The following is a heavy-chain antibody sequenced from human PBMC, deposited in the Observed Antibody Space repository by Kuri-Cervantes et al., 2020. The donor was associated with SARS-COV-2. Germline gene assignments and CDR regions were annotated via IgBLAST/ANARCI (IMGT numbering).Heavy chain of an antibody. CDR3: ARWAPGGYDFWSGPLDY. V-gene: IGHV1-18*01. CDR1: GYTFTSYG. Sequence: ASVKVSCKASGYTFTSYGISWVRQAPGQGLEWMGWISAYNGNTNYAQKLQGRVTMTTDTSTSTAYMGLRSLRSDDTAVYYCARWAPGGYDFWSGPLDYWGQGTLVTVSS. D-gene: IGHD3-3*01. CDR2: ISAYNGNT. J-gene: IGHJ4*02.